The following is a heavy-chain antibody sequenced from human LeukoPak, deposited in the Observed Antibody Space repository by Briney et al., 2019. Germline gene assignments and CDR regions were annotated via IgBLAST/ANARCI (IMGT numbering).Heavy chain of an antibody. CDR1: SGSNY. V-gene: IGHV4-59*08. CDR2: IHYSGSP. J-gene: IGHJ5*02. D-gene: IGHD1-20*01. CDR3: ARHSNWNGGVDWFDP. Sequence: PSETLSLTCTVSSGSNYWSWIRQPPGKGLEWIAYIHYSGSPHYNPSLKSRVTASIDTSKNQFSLKLNSVTAADTAVYYCARHSNWNGGVDWFDPWGQGTQVTVSS.